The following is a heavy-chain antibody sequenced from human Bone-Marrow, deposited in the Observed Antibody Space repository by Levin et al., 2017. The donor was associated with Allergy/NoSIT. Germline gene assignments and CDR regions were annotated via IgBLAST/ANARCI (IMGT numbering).Heavy chain of an antibody. Sequence: LSGGSLRLSCAASGFTFTAFGMHWVRQAPGKGLEWLTVIWFDGSKKYDADSVKGRFTISRDNSKNILYLQMNRLRTEDTAVYYCAKDRHVVSGIHLWGQGTVVAVSS. CDR1: GFTFTAFG. J-gene: IGHJ1*01. CDR3: AKDRHVVSGIHL. CDR2: IWFDGSKK. V-gene: IGHV3-33*06. D-gene: IGHD5/OR15-5a*01.